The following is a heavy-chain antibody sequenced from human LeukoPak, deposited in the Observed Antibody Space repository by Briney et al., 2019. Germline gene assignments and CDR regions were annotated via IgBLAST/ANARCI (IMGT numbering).Heavy chain of an antibody. CDR2: ISSSSSYI. V-gene: IGHV3-21*01. Sequence: PGGSLRLSCAASGFTFSSYWMSWVRQAPGKGLEWVSSISSSSSYIYYADSVKGRFTISRDNAKNSLYLQMNSLRAEDTALYYCARYYDYDSRGYYYYFDYWGQGTLVTVSS. D-gene: IGHD3-22*01. CDR3: ARYYDYDSRGYYYYFDY. CDR1: GFTFSSYW. J-gene: IGHJ4*02.